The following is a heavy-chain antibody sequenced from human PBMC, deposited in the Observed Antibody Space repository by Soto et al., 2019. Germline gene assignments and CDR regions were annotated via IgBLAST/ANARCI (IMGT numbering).Heavy chain of an antibody. CDR1: GGTFSSYA. D-gene: IGHD5-12*01. V-gene: IGHV1-69*13. J-gene: IGHJ3*02. CDR2: IIPIFGTA. Sequence: SVKVSFKASGGTFSSYAISWVRQAPGQGLEWMGGIIPIFGTANYAQKFQGRVTITADESTSTAYMELSSLRSEDTAVYYCARVRRWLQSLLDAFDIWGQGTMVTVSS. CDR3: ARVRRWLQSLLDAFDI.